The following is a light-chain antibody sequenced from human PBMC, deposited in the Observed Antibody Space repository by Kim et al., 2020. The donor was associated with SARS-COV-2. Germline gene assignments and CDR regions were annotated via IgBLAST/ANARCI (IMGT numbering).Light chain of an antibody. CDR3: KQSYITPLT. J-gene: IGKJ4*01. V-gene: IGKV1-39*01. Sequence: DIQMTQSPSSLSASVGDRVTITCRTSQSINNYLNWYQQKPGKAPKLLIYAASSLQSGVPSRFSGSGSGTDFTLTISSLQPEDCATYYCKQSYITPLTCGGEPQVEI. CDR1: QSINNY. CDR2: AAS.